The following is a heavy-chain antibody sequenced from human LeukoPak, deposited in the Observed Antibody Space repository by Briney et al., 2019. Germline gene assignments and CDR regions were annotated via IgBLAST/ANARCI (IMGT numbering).Heavy chain of an antibody. Sequence: LGTLSQTCLVSRGSLSRLHRSWLRPPPGRGVAWIRCIYYTWSNNYNPCLKSRVNMCVNMSKNQFTQRLGYVTAADTAVYYWARHRAYNISSAYHYWGQVTLVT. CDR1: RGSLSRLH. CDR2: IYYTWSN. D-gene: IGHD6-6*01. CDR3: ARHRAYNISSAYHY. J-gene: IGHJ4*02. V-gene: IGHV4-59*08.